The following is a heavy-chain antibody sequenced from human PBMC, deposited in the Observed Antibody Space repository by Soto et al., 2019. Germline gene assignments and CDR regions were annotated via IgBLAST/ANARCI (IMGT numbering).Heavy chain of an antibody. J-gene: IGHJ4*02. CDR2: IFYSGST. V-gene: IGHV4-39*01. CDR1: GGSFSSYC. Sequence: SETLSLTCAVYGGSFSSYCWGWLRQPPGKGLEWIGSIFYSGSTYYNPSLKSRVTISVDTSKNQFSLKLSSVTAADTAVYYCARHPYSGYDFDYWGQGTLVTVSS. CDR3: ARHPYSGYDFDY. D-gene: IGHD5-12*01.